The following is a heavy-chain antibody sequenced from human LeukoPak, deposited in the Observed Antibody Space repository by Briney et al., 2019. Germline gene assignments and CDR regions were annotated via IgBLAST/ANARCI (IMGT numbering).Heavy chain of an antibody. J-gene: IGHJ3*02. CDR3: ARCSRSSTDCYSEFDI. CDR1: GFTFDNYG. D-gene: IGHD2-2*02. Sequence: GGSLRLSCAASGFTFDNYGMSWVRQGPGKGLDWVSAINWNGDSTGYADSVRGRFTISRDNAKNSLYLQMNSLRAEDTALYYCARCSRSSTDCYSEFDIWGQGTMVTVSS. V-gene: IGHV3-20*04. CDR2: INWNGDST.